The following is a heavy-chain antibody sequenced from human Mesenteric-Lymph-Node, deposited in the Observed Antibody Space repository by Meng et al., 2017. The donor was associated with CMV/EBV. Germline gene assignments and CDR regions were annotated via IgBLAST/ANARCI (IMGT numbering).Heavy chain of an antibody. J-gene: IGHJ4*02. D-gene: IGHD3-10*01. V-gene: IGHV4-59*02. CDR2: IYPSGTS. CDR3: ARLLLWFGELLSPRPYYFDY. Sequence: SQTLSLTCAVSGASVSSTYWNWIRQLPGKGLEWIGYIYPSGTSNYNPSLTGRVTMSVDESKNQVSLKMNFVTAADTAVYYCARLLLWFGELLSPRPYYFDYWGQGTLVTVSS. CDR1: GASVSSTY.